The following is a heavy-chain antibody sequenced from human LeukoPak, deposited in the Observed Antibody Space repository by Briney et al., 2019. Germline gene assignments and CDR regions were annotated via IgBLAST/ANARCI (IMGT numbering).Heavy chain of an antibody. CDR3: ARGPTMVRVQYWFDP. Sequence: GGSLRLSCAASGFILSDYYMTWMRQAPGKGLEWLSYISGSGSDTNYADSVKGRFTTSIDNSMNSVYLQMNILRAEVTAVYYCARGPTMVRVQYWFDPWGQGTLVTVSS. CDR1: GFILSDYY. J-gene: IGHJ5*02. V-gene: IGHV3-11*06. CDR2: ISGSGSDT. D-gene: IGHD3-10*01.